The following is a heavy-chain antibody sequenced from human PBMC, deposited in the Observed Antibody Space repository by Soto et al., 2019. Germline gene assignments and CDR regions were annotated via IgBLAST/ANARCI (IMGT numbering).Heavy chain of an antibody. CDR2: IYYSGST. J-gene: IGHJ4*02. V-gene: IGHV4-39*01. Sequence: SETLSLTCTVSGGSISSSSYYWGWIRQPPRKGLEWLGRIYYSGSTYYDPSLKSRVTISVATSKNQFSLQLRSGTDADTAVYYCARHSRGLYYILPDYYSWGQGTLVTVPS. D-gene: IGHD3-9*01. CDR1: GGSISSSSYY. CDR3: ARHSRGLYYILPDYYS.